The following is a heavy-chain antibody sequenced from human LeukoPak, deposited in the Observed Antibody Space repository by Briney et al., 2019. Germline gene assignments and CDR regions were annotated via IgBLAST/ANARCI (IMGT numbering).Heavy chain of an antibody. V-gene: IGHV1-69*13. CDR2: IIPIFGTA. D-gene: IGHD3-9*01. Sequence: GASVTVSCKAPGGTFSSYAISWVRQAPGQGLEWMGGIIPIFGTANYAQKFQGRVTITADESTSTAYMELSSLRSEDTAVYYCARDYDILTGYNYDAFDIWGQGTMVTVSS. CDR1: GGTFSSYA. J-gene: IGHJ3*02. CDR3: ARDYDILTGYNYDAFDI.